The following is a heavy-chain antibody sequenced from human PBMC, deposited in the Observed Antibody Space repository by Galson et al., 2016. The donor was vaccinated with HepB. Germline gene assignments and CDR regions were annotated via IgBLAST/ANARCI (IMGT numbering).Heavy chain of an antibody. Sequence: SVKVSCKASGFTFTTFAIHWVRQAPGQRLEWMGWIHGGNGNTKYSEKLQDRVAISRDTYTNTAYMELSSLQTKDTAVYYCARDRIVEAGSDWYPVLNWFDTWGQGTLVTVSS. CDR1: GFTFTTFA. J-gene: IGHJ5*02. V-gene: IGHV1-3*01. CDR3: ARDRIVEAGSDWYPVLNWFDT. CDR2: IHGGNGNT. D-gene: IGHD6-19*01.